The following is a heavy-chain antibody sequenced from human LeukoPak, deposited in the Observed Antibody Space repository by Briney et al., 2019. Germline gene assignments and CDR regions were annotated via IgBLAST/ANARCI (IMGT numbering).Heavy chain of an antibody. CDR1: GFTFSSYN. V-gene: IGHV3-21*01. CDR2: ISSSSSYI. D-gene: IGHD3-3*01. CDR3: ARDLGVTTSDY. Sequence: GGSLRLSCAASGFTFSSYNMNWVRQAPGKGLEWVSSISSSSSYIYYADSVKGRFTISRDNAKNSLYLQMNSLRAEDTAVYYCARDLGVTTSDYWGQGTLVTVSS. J-gene: IGHJ4*02.